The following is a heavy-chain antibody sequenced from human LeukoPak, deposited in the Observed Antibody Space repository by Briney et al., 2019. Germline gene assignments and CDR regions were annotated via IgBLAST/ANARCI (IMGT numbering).Heavy chain of an antibody. CDR3: AKESTVTPGNVNWFDT. CDR1: GFTFSSYG. V-gene: IGHV3-23*01. Sequence: GGTLRLSCAASGFTFSSYGMSWVRQAPGKGLEWVSAISGSGGSTYYADSVKGWFTISRDNSKNTLYLQMNRLRAEDTAVYYCAKESTVTPGNVNWFDTWGQGTLVTVSS. CDR2: ISGSGGST. D-gene: IGHD4-17*01. J-gene: IGHJ5*02.